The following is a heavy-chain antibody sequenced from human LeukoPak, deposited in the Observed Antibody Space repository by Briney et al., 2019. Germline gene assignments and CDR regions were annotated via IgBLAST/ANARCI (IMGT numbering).Heavy chain of an antibody. CDR2: INPILGIA. V-gene: IGHV1-69*04. D-gene: IGHD7-27*01. Sequence: ASVKVSCKASGGTFSSYAISWVRQAPGQGLEWMGRINPILGIANYAQKFQGRVTITADKSTSTAYMELSSLRSEDTAVYYCARGTGEAYYFDYWGQGTLVTVSS. CDR3: ARGTGEAYYFDY. J-gene: IGHJ4*02. CDR1: GGTFSSYA.